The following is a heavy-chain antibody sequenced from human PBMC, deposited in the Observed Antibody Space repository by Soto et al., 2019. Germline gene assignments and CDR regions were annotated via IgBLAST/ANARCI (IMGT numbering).Heavy chain of an antibody. CDR1: GGSINNYY. CDR3: ARLQSTVVTAIDV. Sequence: PSETLSLTCTVSGGSINNYYWNWIRQPAGKGLEWIGYVSYSGRTNYNPSLKSRVNMLVDKSKNQFSLNLTSVSAADTAVYYCARLQSTVVTAIDVWGQGTMVTVSS. CDR2: VSYSGRT. J-gene: IGHJ3*01. D-gene: IGHD4-17*01. V-gene: IGHV4-59*03.